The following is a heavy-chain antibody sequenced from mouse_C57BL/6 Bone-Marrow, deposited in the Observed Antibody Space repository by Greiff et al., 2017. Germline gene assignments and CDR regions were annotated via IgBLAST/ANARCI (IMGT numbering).Heavy chain of an antibody. V-gene: IGHV1-15*01. CDR3: TRSSYSNAWFAY. CDR1: GYTFTDYE. Sequence: QVQLQQSGAELVRPGASVTLSCKASGYTFTDYEMPWVKQTPVHGLEWIGAIDPETGGTAYNQKFKGKAILTADKSSSTAYMELRSLTSEDSAVYYCTRSSYSNAWFAYWGQGTLVTVSA. D-gene: IGHD2-5*01. CDR2: IDPETGGT. J-gene: IGHJ3*01.